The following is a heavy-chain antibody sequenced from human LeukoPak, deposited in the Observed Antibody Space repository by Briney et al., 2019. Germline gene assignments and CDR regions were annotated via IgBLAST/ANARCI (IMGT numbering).Heavy chain of an antibody. Sequence: GGSLRLSCAASGFTFSSYSMHWVRQAPGKGLEWVSSINGDSSYIYYADSVKGRFTISGDNAKNSLYLQMNSLRAEDTALYHCARDLEDFWSGSDALDIWGQGTMVTVSS. CDR1: GFTFSSYS. CDR3: ARDLEDFWSGSDALDI. J-gene: IGHJ3*02. V-gene: IGHV3-21*04. D-gene: IGHD3-3*01. CDR2: INGDSSYI.